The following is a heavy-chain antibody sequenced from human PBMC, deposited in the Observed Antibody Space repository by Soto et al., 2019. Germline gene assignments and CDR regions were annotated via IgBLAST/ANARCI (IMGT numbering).Heavy chain of an antibody. J-gene: IGHJ4*02. Sequence: QVQLVQSGGEVKKPGASVKLSCKASGDTVTKYGISWVRQAPGQGLEWLGWISFYNGHTNYALKFQDRITFTTDTSTSTASMELRSLTSDDTAVYDCASATSIAVAGKETWGQGTLVTVSS. CDR3: ASATSIAVAGKET. V-gene: IGHV1-18*01. CDR1: GDTVTKYG. CDR2: ISFYNGHT. D-gene: IGHD6-19*01.